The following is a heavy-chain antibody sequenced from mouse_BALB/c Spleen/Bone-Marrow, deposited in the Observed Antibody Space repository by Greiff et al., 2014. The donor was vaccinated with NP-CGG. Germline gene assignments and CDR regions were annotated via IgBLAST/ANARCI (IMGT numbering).Heavy chain of an antibody. CDR1: GSTFTNYT. J-gene: IGHJ4*01. CDR2: INPSSGYT. V-gene: IGHV1-4*01. CDR3: ARGHYGSSYSAVDY. Sequence: LQESGAELARPGASVQMSCKASGSTFTNYTMHWIKQRPGQGLEWIGYINPSSGYTNYNQEFKVKATLTADKSSSTAYMQLSSLTSEASAVYYCARGHYGSSYSAVDYWGQGTSVTVSS. D-gene: IGHD1-1*01.